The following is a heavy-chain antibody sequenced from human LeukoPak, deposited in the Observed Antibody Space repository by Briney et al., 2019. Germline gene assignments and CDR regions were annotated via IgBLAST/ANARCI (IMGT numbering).Heavy chain of an antibody. CDR2: MNPNSGNT. J-gene: IGHJ4*02. Sequence: ASVKVPCNASGYTFTSYDINWVRQATGQGLEWMGWMNPNSGNTGYAQKFQGRVTITRNTSISTAYMELSSLRSEDTAVYYCARAGQYSYGQIDYWGQGTLVTVSS. V-gene: IGHV1-8*03. CDR1: GYTFTSYD. D-gene: IGHD5-18*01. CDR3: ARAGQYSYGQIDY.